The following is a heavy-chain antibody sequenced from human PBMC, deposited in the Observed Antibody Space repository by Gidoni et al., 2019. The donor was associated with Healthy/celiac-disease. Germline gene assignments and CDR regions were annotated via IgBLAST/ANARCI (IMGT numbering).Heavy chain of an antibody. CDR1: GGSLSSGGYY. CDR2: IYYSGST. D-gene: IGHD4-17*01. CDR3: ARDHRGKYGDSNWFDP. Sequence: QVQLQESGPGLVKPSQTLSLTCTVSGGSLSSGGYYWSWIRQHPGKGLEWIGYIYYSGSTYYNPSLKSRVTISVDTSKNQFSLKLSSVTAADTAVYYGARDHRGKYGDSNWFDPWGQGTLVTVSS. J-gene: IGHJ5*02. V-gene: IGHV4-31*03.